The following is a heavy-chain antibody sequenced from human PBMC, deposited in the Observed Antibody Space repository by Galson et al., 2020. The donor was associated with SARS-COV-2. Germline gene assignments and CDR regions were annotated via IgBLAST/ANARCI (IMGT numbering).Heavy chain of an antibody. Sequence: SQTLSLTCAISGDSVYSNSAAWHWIRQSPSRGLEWLGRPYYRSKWYNDYAVSVKSRITINPDTSKNQFSLQLNSVTPEDTAVYYCAREPVGSPSRQCLPNWFDPWGQGTLVTVSS. CDR1: GDSVYSNSAA. J-gene: IGHJ5*02. CDR2: PYYRSKWYN. V-gene: IGHV6-1*01. CDR3: AREPVGSPSRQCLPNWFDP. D-gene: IGHD6-19*01.